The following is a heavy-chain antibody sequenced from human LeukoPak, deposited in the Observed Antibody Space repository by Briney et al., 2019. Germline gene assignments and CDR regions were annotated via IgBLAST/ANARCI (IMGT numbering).Heavy chain of an antibody. D-gene: IGHD2-8*01. CDR1: GFTFSSYE. CDR3: ARGPTNGQAFDY. CDR2: IREDGSEK. V-gene: IGHV3-7*01. Sequence: GGSLRLSCAASGFTFSSYEMNWVRQAPGKGLEWVASIREDGSEKTSVDSVKGRFTISRDNAKNSLYLQMDSLRAEDTAVYYCARGPTNGQAFDYWGQGTLVSVSS. J-gene: IGHJ4*02.